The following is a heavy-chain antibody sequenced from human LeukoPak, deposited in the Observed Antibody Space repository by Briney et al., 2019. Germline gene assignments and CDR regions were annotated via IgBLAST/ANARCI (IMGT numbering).Heavy chain of an antibody. CDR3: ARDGAYGSGIGPNWFDP. Sequence: GGSLRLSCAASGFTFSSYWMSWVRQAPGKGLEWVANIKQDGSEKYYVDSVKGRFTISRDNAKNSLYLQMNSLRAEDTAVYYCARDGAYGSGIGPNWFDPWGQGTLVTVSS. D-gene: IGHD3-10*01. V-gene: IGHV3-7*01. CDR2: IKQDGSEK. J-gene: IGHJ5*02. CDR1: GFTFSSYW.